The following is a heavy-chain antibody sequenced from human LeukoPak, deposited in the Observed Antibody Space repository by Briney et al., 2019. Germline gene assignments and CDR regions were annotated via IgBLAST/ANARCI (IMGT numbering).Heavy chain of an antibody. D-gene: IGHD3-10*01. Sequence: GGSLRLSCAASGFTFSSYAMSWVRQAPGKGLEWVSAISGSGGSTYYADSVKGRFTISRDNSKNTLYLQMISLRAEGTAVYYCAKGWFYGSGSYYTHFDYWGQGTLVTVSS. CDR1: GFTFSSYA. CDR3: AKGWFYGSGSYYTHFDY. V-gene: IGHV3-23*01. CDR2: ISGSGGST. J-gene: IGHJ4*02.